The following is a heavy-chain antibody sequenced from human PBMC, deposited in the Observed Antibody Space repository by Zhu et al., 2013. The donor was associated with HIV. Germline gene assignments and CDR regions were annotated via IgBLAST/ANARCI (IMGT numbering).Heavy chain of an antibody. J-gene: IGHJ3*02. V-gene: IGHV1-69*06. D-gene: IGHD4-17*01. CDR1: GGTFSSYA. Sequence: QVQLVQSGAEVKKPGSSVKVSCKASGGTFSSYAISWVRQAPGQGLEWMGGIIPIFGTASYAQKFQGRVTITADKSTSTAYMELSSLRSEDTAVYYCASGMTTVTRGAFDIWGQGTMVTVSS. CDR2: IIPIFGTA. CDR3: ASGMTTVTRGAFDI.